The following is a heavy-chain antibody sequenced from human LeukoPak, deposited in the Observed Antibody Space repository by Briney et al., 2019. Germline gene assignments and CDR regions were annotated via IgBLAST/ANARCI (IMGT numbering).Heavy chain of an antibody. D-gene: IGHD6-6*01. V-gene: IGHV3-49*04. J-gene: IGHJ4*02. Sequence: PGGSLRLSCATSGFTFVDYAMSWVRQAPGKGLEWVGFIRSKAFGGTIEYAASVKGRFAISRDDSKSIAYLQMNSLESEDTAVYYCARINGGSSSSSVDYWGQGTLVTVSS. CDR2: IRSKAFGGTI. CDR3: ARINGGSSSSSVDY. CDR1: GFTFVDYA.